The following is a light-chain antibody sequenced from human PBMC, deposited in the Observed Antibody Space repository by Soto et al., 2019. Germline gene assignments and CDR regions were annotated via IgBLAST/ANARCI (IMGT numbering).Light chain of an antibody. Sequence: QSVLTQPASVSASPGQSITISCTGTSSDIGAYNYVSWYQQYPGTAPKLIIYAVSSRPSGISSRFSGSKSASTASLTISGLQAEDEADYYCSSHTTSSSLVFGTGTKVTVL. CDR1: SSDIGAYNY. V-gene: IGLV2-14*01. J-gene: IGLJ1*01. CDR2: AVS. CDR3: SSHTTSSSLV.